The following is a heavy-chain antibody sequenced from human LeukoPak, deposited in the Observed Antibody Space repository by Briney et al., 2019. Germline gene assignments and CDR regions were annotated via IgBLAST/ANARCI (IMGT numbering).Heavy chain of an antibody. Sequence: PGGSLRLSCAASGFTFSDYSMNWVRQAPGKGLEWVSYISSSSTTIFYADSVKGRFTISRDNAKNPLFLQMNGLRDEDTALYYCARERVIAAAGDGSDSWGQGTLVTVSS. D-gene: IGHD2-21*01. V-gene: IGHV3-48*02. CDR1: GFTFSDYS. CDR2: ISSSSTTI. J-gene: IGHJ4*02. CDR3: ARERVIAAAGDGSDS.